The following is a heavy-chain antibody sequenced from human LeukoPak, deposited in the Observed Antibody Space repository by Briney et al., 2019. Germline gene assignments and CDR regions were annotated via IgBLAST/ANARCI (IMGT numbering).Heavy chain of an antibody. V-gene: IGHV3-33*01. D-gene: IGHD1-7*01. J-gene: IGHJ3*02. CDR2: IWNDGSNQ. CDR1: GFTFSIYG. CDR3: ARPSGTWGAFDI. Sequence: PGRSLRLSCAASGFTFSIYGMHWVRQAPGKGLEWVAVIWNDGSNQYYADSVKGRFNISRDNSKNTLYLQLNSLRFEDTAVYYCARPSGTWGAFDIWGQGTMVTVSS.